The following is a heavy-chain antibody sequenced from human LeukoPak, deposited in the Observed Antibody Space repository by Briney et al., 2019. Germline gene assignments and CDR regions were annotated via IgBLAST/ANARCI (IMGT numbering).Heavy chain of an antibody. J-gene: IGHJ4*02. V-gene: IGHV3-23*01. CDR1: GFTFSSYA. Sequence: GSLRLSCAASGFTFSSYAMSWVRQAPGKGLEWVSAISSGAGTTYYADSVKGRFTISRDNSKNTLYLQMNSLRADDTAVYYCARDGKSSGWYYWGQGTLVTVSS. CDR2: ISSGAGTT. CDR3: ARDGKSSGWYY. D-gene: IGHD6-19*01.